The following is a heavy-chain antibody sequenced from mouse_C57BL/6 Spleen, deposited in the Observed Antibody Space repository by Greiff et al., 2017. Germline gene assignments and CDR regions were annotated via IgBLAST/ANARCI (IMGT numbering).Heavy chain of an antibody. J-gene: IGHJ1*03. D-gene: IGHD1-1*01. CDR2: IDPENGDT. CDR3: TLPLYGSSLDGYVGV. V-gene: IGHV14-4*01. CDR1: GFNIKDDY. Sequence: VQLQQSGAELVRPGASVKLSCTASGFNIKDDYMHWVKQRPEQGLEWIGWIDPENGDTEYASKFQGKATITADTSSNTAYLQLSSLTSEDTAVYDCTLPLYGSSLDGYVGVWGTGTTVTVAS.